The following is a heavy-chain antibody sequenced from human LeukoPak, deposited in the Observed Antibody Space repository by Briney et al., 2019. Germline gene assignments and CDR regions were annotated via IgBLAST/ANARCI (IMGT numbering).Heavy chain of an antibody. CDR1: GFTVSNKY. CDR2: IYSGGNT. J-gene: IGHJ4*02. V-gene: IGHV3-53*01. Sequence: GGSLRLSCAASGFTVSNKYMSWVRQAPGKGLEWVSFIYSGGNTYYTDSVKGRSTISRDTSKNTLYLQVNSLRAEDTGVYYCAGASGNYEGGFDYWGQGTLVTVSS. CDR3: AGASGNYEGGFDY. D-gene: IGHD1-26*01.